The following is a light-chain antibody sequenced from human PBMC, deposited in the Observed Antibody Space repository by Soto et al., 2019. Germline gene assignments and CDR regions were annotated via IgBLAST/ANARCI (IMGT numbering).Light chain of an antibody. CDR2: EVS. V-gene: IGLV2-23*02. CDR1: SSDVGSYNL. CDR3: CSYAGSSTFVV. Sequence: QSALTQPASVSGSPGQSITISCTGTSSDVGSYNLVSWYQQYPGKAPKLMIYEVSKRPSGVSNRFSGSKSGNRASVTISGRQAEDEADYYCCSYAGSSTFVVFGTGTKVTVL. J-gene: IGLJ1*01.